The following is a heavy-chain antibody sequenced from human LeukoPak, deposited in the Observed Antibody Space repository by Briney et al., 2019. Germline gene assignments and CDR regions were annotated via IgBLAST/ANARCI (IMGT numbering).Heavy chain of an antibody. J-gene: IGHJ4*02. CDR1: GFTFSSYG. Sequence: GGSLRLSCAASGFTFSSYGMSWVRQAPGKGLEWVSAISGSGGSTYYADSVKGRFTISRDNSKNSLYLQLSSLRAEDTAIYYCATTSVDYWGQGTLVTVSS. V-gene: IGHV3-23*01. CDR3: ATTSVDY. CDR2: ISGSGGST.